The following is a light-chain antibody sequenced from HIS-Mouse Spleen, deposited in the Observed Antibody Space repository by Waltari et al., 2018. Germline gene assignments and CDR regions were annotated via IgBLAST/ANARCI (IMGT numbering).Light chain of an antibody. CDR2: DDG. CDR1: NTGSKS. J-gene: IGLJ3*02. V-gene: IGLV3-21*02. Sequence: SYVLTQPPSVSVAPGQPARITCGGNNTGSKSVHWYQQKPGQAPVLVVYDDGDRPSGIPERFSGSNSGNTATLTISRVEAGDEADYYCQVWDSSSDRVFGGGTKLTVL. CDR3: QVWDSSSDRV.